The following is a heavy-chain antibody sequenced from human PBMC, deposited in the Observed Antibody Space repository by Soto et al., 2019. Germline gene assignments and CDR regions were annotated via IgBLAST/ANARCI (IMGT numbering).Heavy chain of an antibody. Sequence: QVQLVESGGGVVQPGRSLRLSCAASGFTFSRFAMPWVRQAPGKGLEWVAVISFDGSTKYHADSVKGRFTVSRDNSKDTLKLQMNRLRAGETAVYPGECDATKEYYYDRGGIAPAFDYWGQGTLVTVSS. CDR2: ISFDGSTK. CDR1: GFTFSRFA. J-gene: IGHJ4*02. CDR3: ECDATKEYYYDRGGIAPAFDY. D-gene: IGHD3-22*01. V-gene: IGHV3-33*05.